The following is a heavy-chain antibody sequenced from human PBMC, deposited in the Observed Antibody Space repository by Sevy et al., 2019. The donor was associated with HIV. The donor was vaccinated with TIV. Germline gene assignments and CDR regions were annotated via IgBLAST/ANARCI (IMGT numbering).Heavy chain of an antibody. Sequence: GGSLRLSCAASGFTFNNYAMTWVRQAPGKGLEWVSAVSGGGDTTYYGNSVKGRFTISRDNSKNTLYLQMNSLRAEDTAVYYCAKGGSTSCYYLNYIAYWGQGTLVTVSS. CDR2: VSGGGDTT. D-gene: IGHD2-21*01. CDR3: AKGGSTSCYYLNYIAY. J-gene: IGHJ4*02. V-gene: IGHV3-23*01. CDR1: GFTFNNYA.